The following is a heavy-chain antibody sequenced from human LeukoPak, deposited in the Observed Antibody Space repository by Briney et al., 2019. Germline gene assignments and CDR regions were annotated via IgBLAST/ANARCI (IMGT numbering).Heavy chain of an antibody. CDR2: ISSSSTYI. Sequence: PGGSLRLSCAASGFTFSNCSMSWVRQVPGKGLEWVSSISSSSTYIYYADSVKGRFTISRDNAKNSLYLQMNSLRAEDTAVYYCVRPDKAAFDIWGQGTMVTVSS. V-gene: IGHV3-21*01. J-gene: IGHJ3*02. CDR1: GFTFSNCS. CDR3: VRPDKAAFDI.